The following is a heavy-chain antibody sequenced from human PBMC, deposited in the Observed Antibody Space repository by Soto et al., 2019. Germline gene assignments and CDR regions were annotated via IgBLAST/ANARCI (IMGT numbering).Heavy chain of an antibody. V-gene: IGHV3-53*01. J-gene: IGHJ6*01. CDR2: IYSGGST. D-gene: IGHD5-18*01. CDR3: AREAMDTAMARYYYGMEV. Sequence: GSLRLSCAASCFTVSSNYMSWFRQSPGKVLEWVSVIYSGGSTYYADSVKGRFTISRDNSKNTLYLQMNSLRAEDTAVYYCAREAMDTAMARYYYGMEVWGQGTTVNVSS. CDR1: CFTVSSNY.